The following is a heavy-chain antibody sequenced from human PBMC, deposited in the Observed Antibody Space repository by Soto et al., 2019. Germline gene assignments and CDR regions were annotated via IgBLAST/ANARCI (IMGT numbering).Heavy chain of an antibody. CDR3: ASPGPSLLHYDFWSGYSFNY. V-gene: IGHV3-23*01. CDR2: ISGSGGST. J-gene: IGHJ4*02. D-gene: IGHD3-3*01. CDR1: AFTFSSYA. Sequence: PXVSLRLSCAASAFTFSSYAMSWVRQAAGKGLEWVSAISGSGGSTYYADSVKGRFTISRDNSKNTLYLQMNSLRAEDTAVCYCASPGPSLLHYDFWSGYSFNYWGQGTLVTVSS.